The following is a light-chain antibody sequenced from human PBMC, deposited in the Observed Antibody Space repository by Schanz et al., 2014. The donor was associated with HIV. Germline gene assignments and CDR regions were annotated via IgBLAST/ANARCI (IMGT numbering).Light chain of an antibody. J-gene: IGKJ4*01. CDR1: QGISSY. Sequence: QLTQSPSSLSASVGDRVTITCRASQGISSYLAWYQQKPAKAPKVLIYAASTLQSGVPSRFSGSGSGTDFTLTISSLQPEDFATYYCQQLASYPLTFGGGTKVEIK. V-gene: IGKV1-9*01. CDR3: QQLASYPLT. CDR2: AAS.